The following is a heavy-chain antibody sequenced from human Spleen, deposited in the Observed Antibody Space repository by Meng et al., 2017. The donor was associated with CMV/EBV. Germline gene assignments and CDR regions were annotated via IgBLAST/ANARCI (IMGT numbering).Heavy chain of an antibody. CDR3: ARGTVTTPSGY. CDR2: IYYSGST. D-gene: IGHD4-17*01. Sequence: SETLSLTCTVSGGSMSTYYWSWIRQPPGKGLEWLGYIYYSGSTYYNPSLKSRVTISVDTSKNQFSLKLSSVTAADTAVYYCARGTVTTPSGYWGQRTLVTVSS. CDR1: GGSMSTYY. V-gene: IGHV4-59*08. J-gene: IGHJ4*02.